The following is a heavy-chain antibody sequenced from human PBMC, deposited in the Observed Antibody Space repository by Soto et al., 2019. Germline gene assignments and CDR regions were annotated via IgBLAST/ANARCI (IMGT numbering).Heavy chain of an antibody. D-gene: IGHD4-17*01. V-gene: IGHV3-49*04. Sequence: PGGSLRLSRTASGFTFGDYAMSWVRQAPGKGLEWVGFIRSKAYGGTTEYAASVKGRFTISRDDSKSIAYLQMNSLKTEDTAVYYCTRVKSRLRWALGYWGQGTLVTVSS. J-gene: IGHJ4*02. CDR3: TRVKSRLRWALGY. CDR2: IRSKAYGGTT. CDR1: GFTFGDYA.